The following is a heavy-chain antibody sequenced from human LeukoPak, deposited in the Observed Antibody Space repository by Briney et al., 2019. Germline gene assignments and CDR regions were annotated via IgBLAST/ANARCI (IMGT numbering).Heavy chain of an antibody. CDR1: GGTFSSYG. CDR3: ARYGRRGDAFDI. D-gene: IGHD4-17*01. J-gene: IGHJ3*02. CDR2: ITPIFGTA. Sequence: ASVKVSCKASGGTFSSYGISWVRQAPGQGLEWMGGITPIFGTANYAQKLQGRVTITTDESTSTAYMELSSLRSEDTAVYYCARYGRRGDAFDIWGQGTMVTVSS. V-gene: IGHV1-69*05.